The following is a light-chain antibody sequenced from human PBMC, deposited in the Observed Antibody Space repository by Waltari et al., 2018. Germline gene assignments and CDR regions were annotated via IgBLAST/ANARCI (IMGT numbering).Light chain of an antibody. J-gene: IGLJ3*02. CDR2: EDR. V-gene: IGLV3-10*01. Sequence: SYELTQPPSVSVSPGQTARITCSGDALPKQYAYWYRQKSGQAPVLVIYEDRKRPSGIPERFSGSSSGTMATLTISGAQVEDEADYYCYSTDSSGNHRVFGGGTKLTVL. CDR1: ALPKQY. CDR3: YSTDSSGNHRV.